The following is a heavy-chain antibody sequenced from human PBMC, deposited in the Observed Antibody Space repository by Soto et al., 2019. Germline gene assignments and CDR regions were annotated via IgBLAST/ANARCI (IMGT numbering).Heavy chain of an antibody. D-gene: IGHD3-9*01. CDR3: AREGVEQYFPY. CDR2: INHSGST. Sequence: SETLSLTCAVYGGSFSGYYWSWIRQPPGKGLECIGEINHSGSTNYNPSLKGRVTISVDTSKNQFSLKLSSVTAADTAVYYCAREGVEQYFPYWGQGTLVTVSS. CDR1: GGSFSGYY. V-gene: IGHV4-34*01. J-gene: IGHJ4*02.